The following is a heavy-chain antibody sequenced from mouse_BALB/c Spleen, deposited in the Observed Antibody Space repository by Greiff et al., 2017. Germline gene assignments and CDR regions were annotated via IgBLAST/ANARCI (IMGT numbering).Heavy chain of an antibody. Sequence: EVKLMESGGGLVKPGGSLKLSCAASGFAFSSYDMSWVRQTPEKRLEWVAYISSGGGSTYYPDTVKGRFTISRDNAKNTLYLQMSSLKSEDTAMYYCARHTSNNYYAMDYWGQGTSVTVSS. CDR2: ISSGGGST. CDR3: ARHTSNNYYAMDY. J-gene: IGHJ4*01. V-gene: IGHV5-12-1*01. D-gene: IGHD2-5*01. CDR1: GFAFSSYD.